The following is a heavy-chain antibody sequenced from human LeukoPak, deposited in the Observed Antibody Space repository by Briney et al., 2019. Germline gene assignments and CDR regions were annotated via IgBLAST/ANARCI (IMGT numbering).Heavy chain of an antibody. CDR3: ARAGGVDTAMDANFDY. CDR2: INHSGST. Sequence: SETLSLTCAVYGGSFSGYYWSWIRQPPGKGLEWIGEINHSGSTNYNPSLKSRVTISVDTSKNHFSLRLSSVTAADTAMYYCARAGGVDTAMDANFDYWGQGTLVTVSS. D-gene: IGHD5-18*01. J-gene: IGHJ4*02. V-gene: IGHV4-34*01. CDR1: GGSFSGYY.